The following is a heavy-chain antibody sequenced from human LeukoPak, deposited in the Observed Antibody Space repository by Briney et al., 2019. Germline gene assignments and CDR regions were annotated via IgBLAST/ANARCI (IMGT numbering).Heavy chain of an antibody. Sequence: PSETLSLTCGVSGTSFSTYYWSWIRQPPGKGLEWIGEVNHSGYTNDNPSLKSRVTISVDTSENQFSLRLRSVTAADTGVYFCARMTTGHDFWGQGTLVTVSS. D-gene: IGHD4-17*01. J-gene: IGHJ4*02. CDR1: GTSFSTYY. V-gene: IGHV4-34*01. CDR3: ARMTTGHDF. CDR2: VNHSGYT.